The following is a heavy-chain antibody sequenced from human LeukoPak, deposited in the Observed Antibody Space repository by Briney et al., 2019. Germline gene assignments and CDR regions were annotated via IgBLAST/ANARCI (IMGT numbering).Heavy chain of an antibody. V-gene: IGHV1-24*01. Sequence: ASVTVSCKVSGYTLTELSMHWVRQAPGKGLEWMGGFDPEDCETIYAQKFQGRVTMPEDTSTDTAYMALSSLRSEDTAVFYCATTYTYQADYYVSSGYYCLDYWGQGTLVTVSS. CDR1: GYTLTELS. D-gene: IGHD3-22*01. CDR3: ATTYTYQADYYVSSGYYCLDY. CDR2: FDPEDCET. J-gene: IGHJ4*02.